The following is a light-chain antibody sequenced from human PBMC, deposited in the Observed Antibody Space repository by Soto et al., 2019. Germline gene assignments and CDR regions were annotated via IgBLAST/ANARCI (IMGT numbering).Light chain of an antibody. J-gene: IGLJ2*01. CDR2: GNS. CDR1: SSNIGAGYD. CDR3: QSYASSLSGYVV. Sequence: QSVLTQPPSVSGAPGQRVTISCTGSSSNIGAGYDVHWYQQLPGTAPKLLIYGNSNRPSGVPDRFSGSKSGTSASLAITGVPAEDEADYYCQSYASSLSGYVVFGGGTKVTVL. V-gene: IGLV1-40*01.